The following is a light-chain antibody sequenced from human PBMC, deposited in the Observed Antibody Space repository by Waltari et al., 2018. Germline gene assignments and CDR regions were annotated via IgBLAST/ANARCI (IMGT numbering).Light chain of an antibody. CDR1: SSDVGSYSL. J-gene: IGLJ3*02. V-gene: IGLV2-23*01. CDR3: CSYAGSNTLAV. CDR2: ECP. Sequence: QSALTQPASVSGSPGQSITISCTGTSSDVGSYSLVSWYQHHPGKAPKPMIYECPKRPSGISNRSSGSKSGNTASLTISGLQAEDEADYYCCSYAGSNTLAVFGGGTKLTVL.